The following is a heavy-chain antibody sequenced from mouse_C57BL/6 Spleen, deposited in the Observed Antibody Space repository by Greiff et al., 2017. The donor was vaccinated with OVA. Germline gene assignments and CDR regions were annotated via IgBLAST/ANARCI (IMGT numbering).Heavy chain of an antibody. V-gene: IGHV5-4*01. D-gene: IGHD6-2*01. J-gene: IGHJ1*03. CDR1: GFTFSSYA. CDR3: ARDRKSWYFDV. Sequence: EVKLVESGGGLVKPGGSLKLSCAASGFTFSSYAMSWVRQTPEKRLEWVATISDGGSYTYYPDNVKGRFPISRDNAKNNLYLQMSHLKSEDTAMYYCARDRKSWYFDVWGTGTTVTVSS. CDR2: ISDGGSYT.